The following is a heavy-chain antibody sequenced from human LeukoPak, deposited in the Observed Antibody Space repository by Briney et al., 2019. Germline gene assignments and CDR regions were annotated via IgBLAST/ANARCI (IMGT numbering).Heavy chain of an antibody. J-gene: IGHJ5*02. D-gene: IGHD6-19*01. CDR1: GGSISSSSYY. CDR3: AREVLYSSLNWFDP. CDR2: IYTSGST. Sequence: SETLSLTCTVSGGSISSSSYYWSWIRQPAGKGLEWIGRIYTSGSTNYNPSLKSRVTISVDTSKNQFSLKLSSVTAADTAVYYCAREVLYSSLNWFDPWGQGTLVTVSS. V-gene: IGHV4-61*02.